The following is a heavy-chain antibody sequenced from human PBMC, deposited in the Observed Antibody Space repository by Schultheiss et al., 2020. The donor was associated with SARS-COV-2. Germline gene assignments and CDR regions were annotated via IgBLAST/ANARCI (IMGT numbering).Heavy chain of an antibody. CDR3: ASLYVTSSVAWFDP. D-gene: IGHD6-6*01. CDR2: IWYDGSNK. V-gene: IGHV3-33*08. J-gene: IGHJ5*02. Sequence: GGSLRLSCAASGFTFSTYLMHWVRQAPGKGLEWVAVIWYDGSNKYYADSVKGRFTISRDNAKNSLYLQMNTLSAEDTAIYYCASLYVTSSVAWFDPWGQGTLVTVSS. CDR1: GFTFSTYL.